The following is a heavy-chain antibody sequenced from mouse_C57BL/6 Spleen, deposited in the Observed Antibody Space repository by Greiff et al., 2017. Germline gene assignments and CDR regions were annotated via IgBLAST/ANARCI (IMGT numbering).Heavy chain of an antibody. J-gene: IGHJ4*01. V-gene: IGHV5-16*01. Sequence: EVMLVESEGGLVQPGSSMKLSCTASGFTFSDYYMAWVRQVPEKGLEWVANINYDGSSTYYLDSLKSRFIISRDNAKNILYLQMSSLKSEDTATYYCARDARDYYAMDYWGQGTSVTVSS. CDR3: ARDARDYYAMDY. CDR2: INYDGSST. D-gene: IGHD3-3*01. CDR1: GFTFSDYY.